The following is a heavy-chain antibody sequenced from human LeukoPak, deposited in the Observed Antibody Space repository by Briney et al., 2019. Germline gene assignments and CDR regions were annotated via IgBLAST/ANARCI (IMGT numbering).Heavy chain of an antibody. V-gene: IGHV4-39*01. CDR2: FSYSGEG. D-gene: IGHD5-12*01. CDR3: WAIVPTNKLDY. CDR1: GASISSGTYS. J-gene: IGHJ4*02. Sequence: PSETLSLTCAVSGASISSGTYSWGWMRQPPGKGPEWIGSFSYSGEGYYNSSLKSRVTISMGTSKNQFSLEVTSVTAADTAVYYCWAIVPTNKLDYWGQGTLVTVSS.